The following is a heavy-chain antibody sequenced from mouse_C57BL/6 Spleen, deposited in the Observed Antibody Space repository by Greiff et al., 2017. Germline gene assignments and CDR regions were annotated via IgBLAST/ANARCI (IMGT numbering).Heavy chain of an antibody. Sequence: QQSCKASGYTFTSYWMHWVKQRPGRGLEGIGRIDPNSGGTKYNEKFKSKATLTVDKPSSTAYMQLSSLTSEDSAVYYCATDYDFDYWGQGTTLTVSS. D-gene: IGHD2-4*01. CDR3: ATDYDFDY. CDR2: IDPNSGGT. CDR1: GYTFTSYW. J-gene: IGHJ2*01. V-gene: IGHV1-72*01.